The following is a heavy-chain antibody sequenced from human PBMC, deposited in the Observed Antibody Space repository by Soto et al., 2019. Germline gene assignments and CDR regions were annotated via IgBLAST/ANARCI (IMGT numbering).Heavy chain of an antibody. J-gene: IGHJ4*02. CDR2: ITSSSSYI. CDR3: AREPGVSSGWYVDY. D-gene: IGHD6-19*01. Sequence: GGSLRLSCAASGFTFSDYYMSWIRQAPGKGLEWVSSITSSSSYINYADSVKGRFTISRDNAKTSLYLQMNSLRAEDTAVYYCAREPGVSSGWYVDYWGQGTLVTVSS. V-gene: IGHV3-11*06. CDR1: GFTFSDYY.